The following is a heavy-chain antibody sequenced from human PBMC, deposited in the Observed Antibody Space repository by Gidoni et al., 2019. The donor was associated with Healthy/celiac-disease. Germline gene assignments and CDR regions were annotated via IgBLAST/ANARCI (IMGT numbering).Heavy chain of an antibody. CDR1: GFTFDDYA. D-gene: IGHD1-26*01. Sequence: EVQLVESGGGLVQPGRSLRPSCAASGFTFDDYAMHWVRQAPGKGLGWVSGISWNSGSIGYADSVKGRFTISRDNAKNSLYLQMNSLRAEDTALYYCARAKVGAIPYFDYWGQGTLVTVSS. CDR2: ISWNSGSI. J-gene: IGHJ4*02. V-gene: IGHV3-9*01. CDR3: ARAKVGAIPYFDY.